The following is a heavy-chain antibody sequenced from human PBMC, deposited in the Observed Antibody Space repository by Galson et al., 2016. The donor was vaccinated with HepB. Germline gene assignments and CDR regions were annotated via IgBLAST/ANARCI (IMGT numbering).Heavy chain of an antibody. J-gene: IGHJ2*01. CDR3: AKNDILAGYSAFDY. CDR1: GFTFGIYA. D-gene: IGHD3-9*01. Sequence: SLRLSCAASGFTFGIYAMHWVRQAPGKGLEWVALIPYDGSSQYYADSVRGRFTISRDNSKNTLYLQMDSLIAEDTAVYYCAKNDILAGYSAFDYWGRGTLVTVSS. CDR2: IPYDGSSQ. V-gene: IGHV3-30-3*02.